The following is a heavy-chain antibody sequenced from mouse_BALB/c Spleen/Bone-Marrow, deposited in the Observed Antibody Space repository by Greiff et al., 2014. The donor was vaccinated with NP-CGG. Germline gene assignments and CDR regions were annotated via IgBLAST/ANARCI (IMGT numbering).Heavy chain of an antibody. J-gene: IGHJ4*01. D-gene: IGHD2-14*01. V-gene: IGHV3-8*02. CDR3: ARAGYRYDVGYAMDY. Sequence: EVMLVESGPSLVKPSQTLSLTCSVTGDSITSGYWNWIRKFPGNKLEYMGYISYSGRTYYNPSLKSRISITRDTSKNQYYLQLNSVTTEDTATYYCARAGYRYDVGYAMDYWGQGTSVTVSS. CDR2: ISYSGRT. CDR1: GDSITSGY.